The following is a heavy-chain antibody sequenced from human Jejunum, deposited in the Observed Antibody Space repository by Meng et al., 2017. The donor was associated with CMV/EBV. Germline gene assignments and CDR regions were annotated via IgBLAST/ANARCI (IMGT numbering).Heavy chain of an antibody. CDR3: AREPGRGYSGYDRYFDY. D-gene: IGHD5-12*01. J-gene: IGHJ4*02. CDR2: ISASGGTT. V-gene: IGHV3-23*01. Sequence: FGSYCMGWVRQARGEGLEWVSTISASGGTTSCAGSVQDRFTVSRDSSKNTLYLQMDILRADDTAVYYCAREPGRGYSGYDRYFDYWGQGTLVTVSS. CDR1: FGSYC.